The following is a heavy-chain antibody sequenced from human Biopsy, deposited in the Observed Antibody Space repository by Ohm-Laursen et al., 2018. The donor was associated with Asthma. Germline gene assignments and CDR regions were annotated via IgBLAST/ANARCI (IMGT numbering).Heavy chain of an antibody. Sequence: SSVKVSCKASAYTFIGYHLHWVRQAPGEGLEWMGRINPNGGATIYAQKFQGRVTMTRDTSISTAYMELSRLTSDDTAIYYCARVQKSPGDRWFDPWGQGTLVTVSS. CDR3: ARVQKSPGDRWFDP. J-gene: IGHJ5*02. CDR1: AYTFIGYH. V-gene: IGHV1-2*06. CDR2: INPNGGAT. D-gene: IGHD7-27*01.